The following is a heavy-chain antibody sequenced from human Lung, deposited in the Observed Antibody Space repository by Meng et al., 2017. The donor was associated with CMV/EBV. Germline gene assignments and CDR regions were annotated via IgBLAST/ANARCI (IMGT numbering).Heavy chain of an antibody. J-gene: IGHJ5*02. Sequence: SXTLSLXCTVSGGSISSSAYYWSWIRQHPGKGLEWIGYIYYSGSTYYNPSLKSRVTISVDTSNTQFSLTLSSVTAADTAVYYCARGPTPTISEGWFDPWGQGXLVTVSS. D-gene: IGHD3-3*01. V-gene: IGHV4-31*03. CDR2: IYYSGST. CDR1: GGSISSSAYY. CDR3: ARGPTPTISEGWFDP.